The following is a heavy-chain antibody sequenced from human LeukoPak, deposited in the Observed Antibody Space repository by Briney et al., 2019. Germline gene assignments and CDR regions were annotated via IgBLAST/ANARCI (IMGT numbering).Heavy chain of an antibody. J-gene: IGHJ6*02. CDR3: AKSSDFWSGYYARYYYYGMDV. CDR1: GFTFSSYG. D-gene: IGHD3-3*01. Sequence: GGSLRLSCAASGFTFSSYGMHWVRQAPGEGLEWVAVISYDGSNKYYADSVKGRFTISRDNSKNTLYLQMNSLRAEDTAVYYCAKSSDFWSGYYARYYYYGMDVWGQGTTVTVSS. CDR2: ISYDGSNK. V-gene: IGHV3-30*18.